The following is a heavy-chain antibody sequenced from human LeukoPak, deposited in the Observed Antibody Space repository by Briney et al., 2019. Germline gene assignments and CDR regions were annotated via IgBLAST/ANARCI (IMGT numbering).Heavy chain of an antibody. D-gene: IGHD3-22*01. CDR2: IYYSGST. Sequence: PSETLSLTCTVSGGSISSYYWSWIRQPPGKGLEWIGYIYYSGSTYYSPSLKSRVTISLDTSRNKFSLKLNSVTAADTAVYYCAKSNGYGLIDIWGQGTMVTVSS. J-gene: IGHJ3*02. V-gene: IGHV4-59*12. CDR1: GGSISSYY. CDR3: AKSNGYGLIDI.